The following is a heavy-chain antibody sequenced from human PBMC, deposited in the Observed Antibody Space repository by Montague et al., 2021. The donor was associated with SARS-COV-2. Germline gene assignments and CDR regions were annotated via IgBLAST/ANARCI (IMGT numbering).Heavy chain of an antibody. CDR2: IYYSGST. V-gene: IGHV4-39*07. Sequence: SETLSLTCTVSGGSISSSSYYWGWIRQHPGKGLEWIGSIYYSGSTYYNPSLKSRVTISVDTSKNQFSLKLSSVTAADTAVYYCAKLLWFRGGFDYWGQGTLVTVSS. CDR3: AKLLWFRGGFDY. D-gene: IGHD3-10*01. J-gene: IGHJ4*02. CDR1: GGSISSSSYY.